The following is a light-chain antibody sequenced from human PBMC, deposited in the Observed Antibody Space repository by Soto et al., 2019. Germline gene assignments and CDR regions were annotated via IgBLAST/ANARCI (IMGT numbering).Light chain of an antibody. Sequence: DIQLTQSPSFLSASVGDRVTITCRASQGISSYLAWYQQEPGKAPKLLIYPVSTLQSGVPSRFSGSGSGTEFTLTISSLQPEDFATYYCQQLNTYPLTFGGGTKVEIK. CDR3: QQLNTYPLT. V-gene: IGKV1-9*01. J-gene: IGKJ4*01. CDR1: QGISSY. CDR2: PVS.